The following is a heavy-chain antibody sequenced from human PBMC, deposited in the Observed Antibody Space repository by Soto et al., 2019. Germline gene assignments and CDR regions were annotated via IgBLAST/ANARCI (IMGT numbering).Heavy chain of an antibody. J-gene: IGHJ3*01. CDR1: GYTFTSYA. Sequence: ASVKVSFKTSGYTFTSYAMHWVRQAPGQRLEWMGWINSGNDHTKYSQKFQGRVTITTDTSASTAYMELSSLRSEDTAVYYCARDRGGPQGYYDIFTDAFDVWGQGTKVTVSS. V-gene: IGHV1-3*01. D-gene: IGHD3-9*01. CDR2: INSGNDHT. CDR3: ARDRGGPQGYYDIFTDAFDV.